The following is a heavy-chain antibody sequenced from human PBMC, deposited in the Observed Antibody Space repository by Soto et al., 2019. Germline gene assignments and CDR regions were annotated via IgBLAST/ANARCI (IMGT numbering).Heavy chain of an antibody. CDR1: GFTFSSYS. Sequence: EVQLVESGGGLVKPGGSLRLSCAASGFTFSSYSMNWVRQAPGKGLEWVSSMSSSSSYIYYADSVKGRFTISRDNAKNSLYLQMHSLRAEDTAVYYGARDVTSSTYYYLSPGGFDPWGQGTLVTVSS. J-gene: IGHJ5*02. D-gene: IGHD3-22*01. V-gene: IGHV3-21*01. CDR2: MSSSSSYI. CDR3: ARDVTSSTYYYLSPGGFDP.